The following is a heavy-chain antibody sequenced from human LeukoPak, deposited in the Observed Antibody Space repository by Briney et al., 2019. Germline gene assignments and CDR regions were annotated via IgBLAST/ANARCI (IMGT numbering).Heavy chain of an antibody. CDR1: GGSISSYY. CDR3: ARLYYGSGNAFDY. J-gene: IGHJ4*02. D-gene: IGHD3-10*01. CDR2: IYYSGST. Sequence: PSETLSLTCTVSGGSISSYYWSWLRQPPGKGLEWIGYIYYSGSTNYNPSLKSRVTISADTSKNQFSLKLSSVTAADTAVYYCARLYYGSGNAFDYWGQGTLVTV. V-gene: IGHV4-59*01.